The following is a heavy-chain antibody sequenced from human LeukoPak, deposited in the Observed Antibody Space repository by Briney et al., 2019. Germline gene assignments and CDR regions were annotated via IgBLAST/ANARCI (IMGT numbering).Heavy chain of an antibody. CDR1: GYSFTSYW. J-gene: IGHJ4*02. CDR3: ARQSMGATTRLDY. Sequence: GESLKISCKGSGYSFTSYWIGWVRQMPGKGLEWMGIIYPDDSDTRYSPSFQGQVTISADKSISTAYLQWRSLKASDTAIYYCARQSMGATTRLDYWGQGTLVTVSS. V-gene: IGHV5-51*01. D-gene: IGHD1-26*01. CDR2: IYPDDSDT.